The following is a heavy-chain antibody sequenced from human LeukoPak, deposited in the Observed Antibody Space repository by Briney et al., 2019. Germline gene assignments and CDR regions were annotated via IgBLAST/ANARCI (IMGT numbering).Heavy chain of an antibody. CDR3: ARGSVAAAGTGGYYFDY. CDR2: INHSGST. V-gene: IGHV4-34*01. Sequence: SETLSLTCAVYGGSFSGYYWSWIRQPPGKGLEWIREINHSGSTNYNPSLKSRVTISVDTSKNQFSLKLSSVTAADTAVYYCARGSVAAAGTGGYYFDYWGQGTLVTVSS. D-gene: IGHD6-13*01. CDR1: GGSFSGYY. J-gene: IGHJ4*02.